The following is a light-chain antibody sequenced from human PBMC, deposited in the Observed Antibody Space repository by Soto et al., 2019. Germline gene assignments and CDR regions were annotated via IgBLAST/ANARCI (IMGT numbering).Light chain of an antibody. J-gene: IGKJ2*01. CDR2: DAS. CDR3: QQRSNWPRT. V-gene: IGKV3-11*01. CDR1: QSVSSY. Sequence: EIVLTQSPATLSLSPGERATLSCRASQSVSSYLAWYQQNPGQAPRLLIYDASNRATGIPARFSGSGSGTDFPLSISSLEPEDFAVYYCQQRSNWPRTFGQGTQLEIK.